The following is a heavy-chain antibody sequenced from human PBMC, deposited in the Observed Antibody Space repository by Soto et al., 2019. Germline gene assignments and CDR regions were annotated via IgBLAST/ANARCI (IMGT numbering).Heavy chain of an antibody. CDR2: IFPGDSQS. CDR1: GYRFTAYW. J-gene: IGHJ6*02. Sequence: EVQLVQSGAEVKEPGEYLKISCKGSGYRFTAYWIAWVRQMPGKGLEWMGIIFPGDSQSRYSPSFQGQVTISVDKSINTAYLQWSSLKASDTAMYYCARGAFGYYGMDVWGLGTTVTVSS. CDR3: ARGAFGYYGMDV. V-gene: IGHV5-51*01. D-gene: IGHD3-10*01.